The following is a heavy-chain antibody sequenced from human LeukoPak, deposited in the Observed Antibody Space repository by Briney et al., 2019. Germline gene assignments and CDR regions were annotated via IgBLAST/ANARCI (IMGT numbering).Heavy chain of an antibody. CDR3: AGMDYYGSGGVL. CDR1: GGSFSGYY. V-gene: IGHV4-34*01. J-gene: IGHJ3*01. D-gene: IGHD3-10*01. Sequence: PSETLSLTCAVYGGSFSGYYWSWIRQPPGKGLEWIGEINHSGSTNYNPSLKSRVTISVDTSKNQFSLKLSSVTAADTAVYYCAGMDYYGSGGVLWGQGTMVTVSS. CDR2: INHSGST.